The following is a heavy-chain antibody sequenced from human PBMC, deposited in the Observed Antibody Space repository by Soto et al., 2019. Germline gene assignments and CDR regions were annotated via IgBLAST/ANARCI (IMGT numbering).Heavy chain of an antibody. D-gene: IGHD2-2*02. V-gene: IGHV3-48*01. J-gene: IGHJ3*01. CDR3: ASFTETTSCNKYMVCALDF. CDR2: ISSSSSTI. Sequence: KGLEWVSYISSSSSTIYYADSVKGRFTISRDNAKNSLYLQMNSLRAEDTAVYYCASFTETTSCNKYMVCALDFRGQGTTVT.